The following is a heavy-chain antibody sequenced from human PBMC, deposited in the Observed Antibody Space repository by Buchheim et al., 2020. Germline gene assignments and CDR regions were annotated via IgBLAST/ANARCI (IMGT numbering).Heavy chain of an antibody. Sequence: EVQLLESGGGLVQPGGSLRLSCAASGFTFSSYAMSWVRQAPGKGLEWVSAISGSGGSTYYAASVKGRFTISRDNSKNTLYLQMNSLRAEDTAVYYCAKVGHVLLWFGDNDAFDIWGQGT. J-gene: IGHJ3*02. CDR2: ISGSGGST. CDR3: AKVGHVLLWFGDNDAFDI. CDR1: GFTFSSYA. V-gene: IGHV3-23*01. D-gene: IGHD3-10*01.